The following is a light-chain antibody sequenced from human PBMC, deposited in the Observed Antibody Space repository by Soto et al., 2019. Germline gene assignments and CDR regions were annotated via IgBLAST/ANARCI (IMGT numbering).Light chain of an antibody. CDR3: QQYGSSIT. V-gene: IGKV3-20*01. J-gene: IGKJ5*01. Sequence: EIALTQSPGTLSLSPGARATLSWRASQSVSSSYLAGYQQKPGQAPRLLIYGASSRATGIPDRFSGSGSGTDFTLTISRLEPEDFAVYYCQQYGSSITFGQGTRLEI. CDR2: GAS. CDR1: QSVSSSY.